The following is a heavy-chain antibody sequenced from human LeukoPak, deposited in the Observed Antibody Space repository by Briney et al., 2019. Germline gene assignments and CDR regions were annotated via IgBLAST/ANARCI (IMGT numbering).Heavy chain of an antibody. J-gene: IGHJ4*02. CDR3: ARDYYDSSGHLH. CDR1: GFTVSSNY. Sequence: GGSLRLSCAASGFTVSSNYMSWVRQAPGKGLEWVSVIYSGGSTYYADSVKGRFTISRDNSKNTLYLQMNSLRAEDTAVYYCARDYYDSSGHLHWGQGTLVTVSS. D-gene: IGHD3-22*01. CDR2: IYSGGST. V-gene: IGHV3-53*01.